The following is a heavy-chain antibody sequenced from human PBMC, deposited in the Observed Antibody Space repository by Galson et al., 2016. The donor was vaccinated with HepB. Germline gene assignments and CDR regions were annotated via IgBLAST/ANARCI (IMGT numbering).Heavy chain of an antibody. J-gene: IGHJ4*02. CDR3: AKDMGDIVPMVYRGGFDS. CDR2: ISGDDGST. Sequence: SLRLSCAASGFTFDDFAMHWVRQPPGKGLEWVSLISGDDGSTYYTDSVKGRFTISRDNSKNSLHLQMNSLNTEDTAFYYCAKDMGDIVPMVYRGGFDSWGQGTLVTVSS. D-gene: IGHD2-8*01. V-gene: IGHV3-43*02. CDR1: GFTFDDFA.